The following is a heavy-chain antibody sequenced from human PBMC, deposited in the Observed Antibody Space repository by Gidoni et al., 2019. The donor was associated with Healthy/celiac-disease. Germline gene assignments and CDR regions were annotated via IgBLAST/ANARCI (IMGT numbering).Heavy chain of an antibody. J-gene: IGHJ4*02. CDR3: AREGRKGYYFDY. CDR2: IYHSGST. CDR1: GGSISSGGYS. Sequence: QLPLQESGSGLVKPSQTLSLTCAVSGGSISSGGYSWSWIRQPPGKGLEWIGYIYHSGSTYYNPSLKSRVTISVDRSKNQFSLKLSSVTAADTAVYYWAREGRKGYYFDYWGQGTLVTVSS. V-gene: IGHV4-30-2*01.